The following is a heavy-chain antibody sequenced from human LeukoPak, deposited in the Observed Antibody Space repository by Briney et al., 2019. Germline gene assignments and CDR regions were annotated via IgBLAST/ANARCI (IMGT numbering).Heavy chain of an antibody. CDR3: ARVTHSSGYDDAFDI. V-gene: IGHV4-31*03. J-gene: IGHJ3*02. D-gene: IGHD3-22*01. CDR2: IYYSGST. Sequence: ASETLSLTCTVSGGSISSGGYYWSWIRQHPGKGLEWIGYIYYSGSTYYNPSLKSRVTISVDTSKNQFSLKLSSVTAADTAVYYCARVTHSSGYDDAFDIWGQGTKVTVSS. CDR1: GGSISSGGYY.